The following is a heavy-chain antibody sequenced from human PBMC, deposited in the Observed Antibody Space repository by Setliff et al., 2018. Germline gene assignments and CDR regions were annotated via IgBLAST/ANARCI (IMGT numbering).Heavy chain of an antibody. D-gene: IGHD2-8*01. CDR2: ISPGNGNT. CDR3: ARIGFGYYSTSGAWYFDN. J-gene: IGHJ4*02. CDR1: GYSFTSYT. Sequence: ASVKVSCKASGYSFTSYTIHWARQAPGQGLEWMGWISPGNGNTAYSQKIQDRVTITRDTSASTAYMELSSLRSEDTAVYYCARIGFGYYSTSGAWYFDNWGQGTLVTVSS. V-gene: IGHV1-3*01.